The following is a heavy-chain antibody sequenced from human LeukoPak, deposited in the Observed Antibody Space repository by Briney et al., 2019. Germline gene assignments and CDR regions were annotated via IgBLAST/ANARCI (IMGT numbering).Heavy chain of an antibody. CDR1: GFTFSSYG. V-gene: IGHV3-48*02. Sequence: PGGSLILSCAASGFTFSSYGMNWVRQAPGKGLEWVSYISSTSSTIFYADSVKGRFTISRDNAKNSLYLQMNNLRDEDTAVFYCARGRDSSRWGQGTLVTVSS. CDR3: ARGRDSSR. J-gene: IGHJ4*02. CDR2: ISSTSSTI. D-gene: IGHD6-13*01.